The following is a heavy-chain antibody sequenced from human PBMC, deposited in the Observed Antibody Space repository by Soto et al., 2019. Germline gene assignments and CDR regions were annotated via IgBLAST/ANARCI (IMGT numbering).Heavy chain of an antibody. CDR1: GYTFDSYG. J-gene: IGHJ4*02. D-gene: IGHD2-2*01. CDR2: ISVHNGIT. V-gene: IGHV1-18*01. CDR3: ARDRSNSDY. Sequence: ASVKVSCKASGYTFDSYGISWVRLAPGQGLEWMGWISVHNGITDYAQNLQGRVTMTTDTSTSTVYMELRSLRSDDTAVYYCARDRSNSDYWGQGTLVTVSS.